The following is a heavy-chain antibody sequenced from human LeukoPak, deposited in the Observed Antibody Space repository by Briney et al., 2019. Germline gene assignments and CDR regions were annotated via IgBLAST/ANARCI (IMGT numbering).Heavy chain of an antibody. CDR1: GFTFSSYS. V-gene: IGHV3-21*01. D-gene: IGHD3-9*01. CDR2: ISSSSYI. CDR3: ARDKPSDYDILTGPEPWFDP. J-gene: IGHJ5*02. Sequence: PGGSLRLSCAASGFTFSSYSMNWVRQAPGKGLEWVSSISSSSYIYYADSVKGRFTISRDNAKNSLYLQMNSLRTEDTAVYYCARDKPSDYDILTGPEPWFDPWGQGTLVTVSS.